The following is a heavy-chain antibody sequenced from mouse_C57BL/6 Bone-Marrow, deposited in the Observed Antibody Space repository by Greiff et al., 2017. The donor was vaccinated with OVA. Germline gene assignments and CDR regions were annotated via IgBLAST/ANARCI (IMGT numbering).Heavy chain of an antibody. CDR2: INYDGSST. D-gene: IGHD2-3*01. CDR3: ARDQDGYYYFDY. V-gene: IGHV5-16*01. CDR1: GFTFSDYY. Sequence: EVQPVESEGGLVQPGSSMKLSCTASGFTFSDYYMAWVRQVPEKGLEWVANINYDGSSTYYLDSLKSRFIISRDNAKNILYLQMSSLKSEDTATYYCARDQDGYYYFDYWGQGTTLTVSS. J-gene: IGHJ2*01.